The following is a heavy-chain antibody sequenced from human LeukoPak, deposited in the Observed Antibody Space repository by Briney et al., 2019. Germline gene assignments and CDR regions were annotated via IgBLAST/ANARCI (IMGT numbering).Heavy chain of an antibody. CDR3: ARDRRSSGWYDWYYFDY. CDR1: GFSLSSYT. J-gene: IGHJ4*02. Sequence: GGSLRLSCAASGFSLSSYTMSWVRQAPGKGLEWVSSISSSSSYIYYADSLKGRFTISRDNAKNSLYLQMNSLRAEDTAVYYCARDRRSSGWYDWYYFDYWGQGTLVTVSS. D-gene: IGHD6-19*01. CDR2: ISSSSSYI. V-gene: IGHV3-21*01.